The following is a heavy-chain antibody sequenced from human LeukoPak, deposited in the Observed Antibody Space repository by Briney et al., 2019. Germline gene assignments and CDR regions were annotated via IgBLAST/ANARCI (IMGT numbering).Heavy chain of an antibody. J-gene: IGHJ6*02. Sequence: GASVTVSFKASVYTFTGYYMHWVRQAPAQGLEWVGLIHPNSGGTNNAQKFQGRVGTARDTSISTAYIELSRQRSDYEAVNYCANEDSGASSASDGIDVWGQGTTVTVSS. CDR1: VYTFTGYY. D-gene: IGHD6-6*01. V-gene: IGHV1-2*02. CDR3: ANEDSGASSASDGIDV. CDR2: IHPNSGGT.